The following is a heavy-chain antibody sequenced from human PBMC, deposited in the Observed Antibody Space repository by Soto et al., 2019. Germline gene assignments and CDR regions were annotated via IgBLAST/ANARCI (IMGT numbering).Heavy chain of an antibody. CDR3: ARGVGPLGFCLDL. CDR1: GGSFSGYS. J-gene: IGHJ5*02. CDR2: IEHSGGN. V-gene: IGHV4-34*02. D-gene: IGHD3-3*01. Sequence: QVQLQQWGAGLLKPSETLSLTCAVSGGSFSGYSWTWTWIRQPPGKGLERIGEIEHSGGNNYNPSLKSRVTISVDTSRNHVSLKLTSVAAADTAVYYCARGVGPLGFCLDLWGQGTLVTVSS.